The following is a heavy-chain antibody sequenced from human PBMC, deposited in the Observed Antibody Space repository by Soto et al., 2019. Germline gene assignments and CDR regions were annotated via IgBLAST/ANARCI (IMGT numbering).Heavy chain of an antibody. CDR3: AKSSGGEIYYYYYAMDV. CDR2: IIPLFGTT. V-gene: IGHV1-69*06. Sequence: QVQVVQSGAEVKRPGSSVNVSCKASGGYFNNRQTLNSYPISWVRQAPGQGLEWMGGIIPLFGTTNYAQRFQGRVTITADKSTSTTHLELNNVTSDDTAVYYCAKSSGGEIYYYYYAMDVWGQGTTVTVSS. J-gene: IGHJ6*02. CDR1: GGYFNNRQTLNSYP. D-gene: IGHD3-16*01.